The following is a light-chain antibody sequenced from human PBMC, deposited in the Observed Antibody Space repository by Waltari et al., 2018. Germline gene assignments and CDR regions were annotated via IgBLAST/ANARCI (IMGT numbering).Light chain of an antibody. CDR3: QQYYSTPS. Sequence: DIVMTQSPDSLAVSLGGRATINCKSSETVLSTTNNKNYLAWYQQKPGQPPQMLLYCASTRESWVPDRFSGSGATTDFTLSIISLQDQDVATYFCQQYYSTPSFGQGTRLEMK. CDR2: CAS. V-gene: IGKV4-1*01. J-gene: IGKJ5*01. CDR1: ETVLSTTNNKNY.